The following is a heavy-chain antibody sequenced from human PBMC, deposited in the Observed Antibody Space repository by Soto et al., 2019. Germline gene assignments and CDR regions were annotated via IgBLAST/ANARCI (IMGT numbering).Heavy chain of an antibody. CDR2: ISAYNGNT. D-gene: IGHD5-18*01. J-gene: IGHJ4*02. CDR1: GYSSTSYG. Sequence: ASVKVSCKASGYSSTSYGISWVRQAPGQGLEWMGWISAYNGNTKYAQKFQGRVTMTRNISISTVYMELSSLSSEDTAVYYCARATRIRVDYWGQGTLVTVSS. CDR3: ARATRIRVDY. V-gene: IGHV1-18*01.